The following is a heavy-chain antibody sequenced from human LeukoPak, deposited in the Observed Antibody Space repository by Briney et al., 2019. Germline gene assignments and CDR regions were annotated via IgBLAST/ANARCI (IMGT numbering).Heavy chain of an antibody. V-gene: IGHV3-74*01. J-gene: IGHJ4*02. CDR3: ARGQYYYDSSVDY. D-gene: IGHD3-22*01. Sequence: GGSLRLSCAASGFTFSSYWMHWVRQVPGKGLVRVSRINSDGSSTSYADSVKGRFTISRDNAKNTLHLQMNSLRAEDTAVYYCARGQYYYDSSVDYWGQGTLVTVSS. CDR2: INSDGSST. CDR1: GFTFSSYW.